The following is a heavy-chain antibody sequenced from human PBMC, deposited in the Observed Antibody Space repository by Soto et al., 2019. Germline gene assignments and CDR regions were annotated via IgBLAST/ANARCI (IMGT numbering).Heavy chain of an antibody. J-gene: IGHJ6*02. Sequence: QVQLVESGGGVVQPGRSLRLSCAASGFTFSSYAMHWVRQAPGKGLEWVAVISYDGSNKYYADSVKGRFTISRDNSKNTLYLQMNSLRAEDTAVYYCARFGAAAEYPPHYYYGMDVWGQGTTVTVSS. CDR2: ISYDGSNK. CDR3: ARFGAAAEYPPHYYYGMDV. D-gene: IGHD6-13*01. V-gene: IGHV3-30-3*01. CDR1: GFTFSSYA.